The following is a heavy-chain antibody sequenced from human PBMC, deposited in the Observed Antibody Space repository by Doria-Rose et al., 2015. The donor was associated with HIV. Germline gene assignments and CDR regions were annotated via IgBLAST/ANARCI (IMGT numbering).Heavy chain of an antibody. Sequence: QVTLKESGPVLVRPTETLTLTCTVSGVSLSSPGMGVSWIRQPPGQALERLANIYSDDERSYKTSLKSRLNISRSTSKSQVVLTMTDMDPVDTATYYCARIKSSRWYHKYYFDFWGQGTLVIVSA. J-gene: IGHJ4*02. D-gene: IGHD6-13*01. CDR2: IYSDDER. CDR3: ARIKSSRWYHKYYFDF. V-gene: IGHV2-26*01. CDR1: GVSLSSPGMG.